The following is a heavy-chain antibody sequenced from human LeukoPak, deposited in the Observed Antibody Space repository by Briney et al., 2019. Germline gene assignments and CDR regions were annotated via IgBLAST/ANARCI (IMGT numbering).Heavy chain of an antibody. CDR2: ISAYNGNT. Sequence: ASVTVSCKASGYTFTSYGISWVRQAPGQGLEWMGWISAYNGNTNYAQKLQGRVTMTTDTSTSTAYMELRSLRSGDTAVYYCARDAETYCGGDCYSKFWGQGTLVTVSS. J-gene: IGHJ4*02. D-gene: IGHD2-21*02. CDR3: ARDAETYCGGDCYSKF. V-gene: IGHV1-18*01. CDR1: GYTFTSYG.